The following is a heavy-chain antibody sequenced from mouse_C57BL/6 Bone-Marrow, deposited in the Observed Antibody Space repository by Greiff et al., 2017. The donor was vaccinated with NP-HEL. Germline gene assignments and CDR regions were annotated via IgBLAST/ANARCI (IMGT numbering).Heavy chain of an antibody. CDR2: IYPRSGNT. CDR3: AIITTVVPY. J-gene: IGHJ3*01. Sequence: VQLQQSGAELARPGASVKLSCKASGYTFTSYGISWVKQRTGQGLEWIGEIYPRSGNTYYNEKFKGKATLTADKSSSTAYMELRSLTSEDSAVYFCAIITTVVPYWGQGTLVTVSA. D-gene: IGHD1-1*01. CDR1: GYTFTSYG. V-gene: IGHV1-81*01.